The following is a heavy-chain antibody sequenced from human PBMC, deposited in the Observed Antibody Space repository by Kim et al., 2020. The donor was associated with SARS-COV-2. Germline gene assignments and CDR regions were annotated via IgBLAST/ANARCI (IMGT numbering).Heavy chain of an antibody. Sequence: GGSLRRSCAASGFTVSSNYMSWVRQAPGKGLEWVSVIYSGGSTYYADSVKGRFTISRDNSKNTLYLQMNSLRAEDTAVYYCARVKTGLFDYWGQGTLVTVSS. CDR3: ARVKTGLFDY. CDR2: IYSGGST. J-gene: IGHJ4*02. V-gene: IGHV3-53*01. D-gene: IGHD1-1*01. CDR1: GFTVSSNY.